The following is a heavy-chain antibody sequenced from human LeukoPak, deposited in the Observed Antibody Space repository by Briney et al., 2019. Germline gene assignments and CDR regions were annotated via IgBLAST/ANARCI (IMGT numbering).Heavy chain of an antibody. V-gene: IGHV5-51*01. CDR2: IYPDDSDT. J-gene: IGHJ3*02. D-gene: IGHD2-2*01. Sequence: GESLKISCKGSGYSFTSYWIGWVRQMPGKGLEWMGIIYPDDSDTRYSPSFQGQVTISADKSISTAYLPWSSLKASDTAMYYCARPEGYCSSTSGRRCGFDIWGQGTMVTVSS. CDR1: GYSFTSYW. CDR3: ARPEGYCSSTSGRRCGFDI.